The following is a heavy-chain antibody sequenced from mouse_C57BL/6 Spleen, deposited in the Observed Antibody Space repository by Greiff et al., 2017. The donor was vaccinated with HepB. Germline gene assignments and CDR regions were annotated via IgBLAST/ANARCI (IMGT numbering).Heavy chain of an antibody. J-gene: IGHJ3*01. V-gene: IGHV14-4*01. CDR1: GFNIKDDY. Sequence: EVQLQQSGAELVRPGASVKLSCTASGFNIKDDYMHWVKQRPEQGLEWIGWIDPENGDTEYASKFQGKATITADTSSNTAYLQLSSLTSEDTAVYYCTTDYYSSTSWFAYWGQGTLVTVSA. D-gene: IGHD1-1*01. CDR2: IDPENGDT. CDR3: TTDYYSSTSWFAY.